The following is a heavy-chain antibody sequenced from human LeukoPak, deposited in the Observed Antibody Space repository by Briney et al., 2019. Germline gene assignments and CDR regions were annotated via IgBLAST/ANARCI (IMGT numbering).Heavy chain of an antibody. J-gene: IGHJ3*01. CDR3: AIHGGGTIRIEAFDV. D-gene: IGHD3-3*01. CDR2: IKQDGSEK. V-gene: IGHV3-7*03. Sequence: GGSLRLSCAASGFTFSSYWMSWVRQAPGKGLEWVANIKQDGSEKYYVDSVKGRFTISRDNSKNTLYLQMNSLRDEDTALYYCAIHGGGTIRIEAFDVWGQGTMVTISS. CDR1: GFTFSSYW.